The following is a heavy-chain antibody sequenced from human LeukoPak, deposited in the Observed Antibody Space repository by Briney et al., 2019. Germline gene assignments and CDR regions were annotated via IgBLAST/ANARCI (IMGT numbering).Heavy chain of an antibody. D-gene: IGHD3-22*01. CDR3: ARRRYYDGSGYLD. Sequence: SETLSLTCTVSGGSISSGDYYWDWIRQPPGKGLEWIGSIYYSGRTYYNSSLKSRVSMSVDTTKNQFSLRLTSMTAADTAVYYCARRRYYDGSGYLDWGQGTLVIVS. CDR1: GGSISSGDYY. CDR2: IYYSGRT. J-gene: IGHJ1*01. V-gene: IGHV4-39*01.